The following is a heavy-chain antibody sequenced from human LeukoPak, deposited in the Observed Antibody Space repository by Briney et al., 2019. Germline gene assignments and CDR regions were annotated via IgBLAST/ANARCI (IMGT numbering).Heavy chain of an antibody. CDR2: IYYSGST. Sequence: PSETLSLTCTVSGGSISSSGNYWGWIRQPPGKGLEWIGTIYYSGSTYYNPSLKSRFTISVDTSKNQFSLKLSSVTAADTAVYYCARVTTQYSSSWYSDYWGQGTLVTVSS. CDR1: GGSISSSGNY. J-gene: IGHJ4*02. V-gene: IGHV4-39*07. CDR3: ARVTTQYSSSWYSDY. D-gene: IGHD6-13*01.